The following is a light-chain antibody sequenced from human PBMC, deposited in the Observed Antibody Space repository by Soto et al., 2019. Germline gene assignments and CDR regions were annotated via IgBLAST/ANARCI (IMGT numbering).Light chain of an antibody. V-gene: IGKV3-20*01. CDR2: GAS. Sequence: EIVLTQSPGTLSLSPGERATLSCRASQSISSSYLAWYQQQPGQAHRLLIYGASIRASGIPDRFWGSGTGTDVSLTISRLELEDFEVYYYQQDGSSPRLTFGQGTKLEIK. J-gene: IGKJ2*01. CDR1: QSISSSY. CDR3: QQDGSSPRLT.